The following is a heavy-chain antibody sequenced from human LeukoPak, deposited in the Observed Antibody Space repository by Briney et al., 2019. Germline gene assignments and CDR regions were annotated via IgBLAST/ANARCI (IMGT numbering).Heavy chain of an antibody. Sequence: GRSPRLSCAASGFTFSSYGMHWVRQAPGKGLEWVAVISYDGSNKYYADSVKGRFTISRDNSKNTLYLQMNSLGAEDTAVYYCAKDRVVYRGDYFDYWGQGTLVTVSS. CDR3: AKDRVVYRGDYFDY. J-gene: IGHJ4*02. CDR1: GFTFSSYG. CDR2: ISYDGSNK. D-gene: IGHD2-2*02. V-gene: IGHV3-30*18.